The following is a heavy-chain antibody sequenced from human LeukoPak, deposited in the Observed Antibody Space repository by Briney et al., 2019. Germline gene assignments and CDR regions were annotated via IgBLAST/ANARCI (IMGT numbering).Heavy chain of an antibody. D-gene: IGHD3-22*01. Sequence: GGSLRLSCAASGFTFSSYAMHWVRQAPGKGLEYVSAISSNGGSTYYANSVKGRFTISRDNSKNTLYLQMGSLRAEDMAVYYCARERESEGYDSSRDFDYWGQGTLVTVSS. V-gene: IGHV3-64*01. CDR3: ARERESEGYDSSRDFDY. CDR1: GFTFSSYA. J-gene: IGHJ4*02. CDR2: ISSNGGST.